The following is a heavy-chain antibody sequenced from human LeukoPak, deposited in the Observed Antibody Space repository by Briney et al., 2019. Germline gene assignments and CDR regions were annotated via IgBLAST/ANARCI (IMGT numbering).Heavy chain of an antibody. CDR3: ARHRKSVTLRSGGDYFDY. CDR1: GGSISSYY. CDR2: IYYSGST. J-gene: IGHJ4*02. Sequence: SETLSLTCTVSGGSISSYYRSWIRQPPGKGLEWIGYIYYSGSTNYNPSLKSRVTISVDTSKNQFSLKLSSVTAADTAVYYCARHRKSVTLRSGGDYFDYWGQGTLVTVSS. D-gene: IGHD3-10*02. V-gene: IGHV4-59*08.